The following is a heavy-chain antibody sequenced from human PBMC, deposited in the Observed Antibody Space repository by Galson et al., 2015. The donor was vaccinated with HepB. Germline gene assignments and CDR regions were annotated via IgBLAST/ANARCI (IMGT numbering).Heavy chain of an antibody. V-gene: IGHV3-74*01. D-gene: IGHD6-13*01. J-gene: IGHJ4*02. CDR2: INSDGTYI. CDR1: GFTFSSYW. CDR3: ARTRGAAAGIFDY. Sequence: SLRLSCAASGFTFSSYWMHWVRHAPGKGLVWVSRINSDGTYITYADSVKGRFTISRGNAKNTLYLQMNSPRAEDTALYYCARTRGAAAGIFDYGGKGTLV.